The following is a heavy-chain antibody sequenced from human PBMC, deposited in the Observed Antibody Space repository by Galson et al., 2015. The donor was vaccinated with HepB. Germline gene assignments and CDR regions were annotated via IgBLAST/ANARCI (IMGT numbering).Heavy chain of an antibody. CDR1: GFTFSSYA. D-gene: IGHD6-13*01. Sequence: SLRLSCAASGFTFSSYAMHWVRQAPGKGLEYVSAISSNGGSTYYADSVKGRFTISRDNSKNTLYLQMSSLRAEDTAVYYCVKSQGIAAAGTRDAFDIWGQGTMVTVSS. CDR2: ISSNGGST. V-gene: IGHV3-64D*09. J-gene: IGHJ3*02. CDR3: VKSQGIAAAGTRDAFDI.